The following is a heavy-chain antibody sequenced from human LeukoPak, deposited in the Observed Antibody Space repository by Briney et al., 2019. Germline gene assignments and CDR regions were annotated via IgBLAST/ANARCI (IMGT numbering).Heavy chain of an antibody. Sequence: PGGSLRLSCAASGFTFSSYSMNWVRQAPGKGLEWVSYISSSSSTIYYADSVKGQFTISRDNAKNSLYLQMNSLRDEDTAVYYCARDQSYGDYRSTNWFDPWGQGTLVTVSS. CDR1: GFTFSSYS. D-gene: IGHD4-17*01. V-gene: IGHV3-48*02. CDR2: ISSSSSTI. J-gene: IGHJ5*02. CDR3: ARDQSYGDYRSTNWFDP.